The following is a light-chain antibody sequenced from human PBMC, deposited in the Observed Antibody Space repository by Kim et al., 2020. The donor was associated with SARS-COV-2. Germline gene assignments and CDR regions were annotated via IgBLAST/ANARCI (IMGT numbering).Light chain of an antibody. CDR2: KAS. CDR1: QSISSW. V-gene: IGKV1-5*03. CDR3: QQYNSYSGYT. J-gene: IGKJ2*01. Sequence: ASVGDRVTITCRASQSISSWLAWYQQKPGKAPKLLIYKASSLESGVPSRFSGSGSGTEFTLTISSLQPDDFATYYCQQYNSYSGYTFGQGTKLEI.